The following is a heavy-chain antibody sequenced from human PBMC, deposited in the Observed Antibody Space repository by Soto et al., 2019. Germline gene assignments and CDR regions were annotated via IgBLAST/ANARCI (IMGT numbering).Heavy chain of an antibody. J-gene: IGHJ4*02. CDR1: GCTLSDHF. CDR3: VTLQFSRWFY. Sequence: PGGSLRLSCSASGCTLSDHFMEWVRQAPGNGLEWVGRTTHKAASYTTDYASSVNDRFTISSDDSKNSLYLQMNSLKTEDTGMYYCVTLQFSRWFYWGLRTVVTVYS. V-gene: IGHV3-72*01. D-gene: IGHD4-4*01. CDR2: TTHKAASYTT.